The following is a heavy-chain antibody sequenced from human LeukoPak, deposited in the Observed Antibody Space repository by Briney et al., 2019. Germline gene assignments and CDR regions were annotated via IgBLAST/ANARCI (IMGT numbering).Heavy chain of an antibody. Sequence: GGSLRLSCASSGFIFSDYAMSWVRQAPGKGLEWVSGISDSGHATYYADSVKGRYTIPRDNSKNTVSLQMNSLTAEDTAVYFCARHDSFIPYWGQGTPVTVSP. D-gene: IGHD5-18*01. J-gene: IGHJ4*02. CDR2: ISDSGHAT. CDR1: GFIFSDYA. CDR3: ARHDSFIPY. V-gene: IGHV3-23*01.